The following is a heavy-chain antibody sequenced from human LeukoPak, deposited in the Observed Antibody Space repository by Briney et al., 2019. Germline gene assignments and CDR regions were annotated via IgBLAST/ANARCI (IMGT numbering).Heavy chain of an antibody. Sequence: PSETLSLTCPVSDDSINNYYWSWIRQPPGKGLEWIGYIYYTGSSGSTNYHPSLKSRVTISVGTSKNQFSLKLSSVTAADTAVYYCARKIRGFEHAFDIWGQGKMVTVSS. D-gene: IGHD3-10*01. CDR1: DDSINNYY. V-gene: IGHV4-59*01. CDR3: ARKIRGFEHAFDI. CDR2: IYYTGSSGST. J-gene: IGHJ3*02.